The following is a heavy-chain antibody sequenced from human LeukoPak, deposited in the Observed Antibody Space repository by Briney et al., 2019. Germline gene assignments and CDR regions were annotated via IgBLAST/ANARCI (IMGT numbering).Heavy chain of an antibody. Sequence: PGGSLRLSCAASGFTASNDYMSWVRQAPGKGLECVSVIYSGESTYYADSVKGRFTISRDNSKNTLYLQMNSLRAEDTAVYYCARDTSYSVWGQGTLVTVSS. V-gene: IGHV3-66*01. CDR2: IYSGEST. CDR3: ARDTSYSV. CDR1: GFTASNDY. D-gene: IGHD2-21*01. J-gene: IGHJ4*02.